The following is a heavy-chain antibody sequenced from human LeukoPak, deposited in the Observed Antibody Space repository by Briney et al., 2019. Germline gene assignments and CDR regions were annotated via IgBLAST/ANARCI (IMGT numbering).Heavy chain of an antibody. V-gene: IGHV1-2*02. D-gene: IGHD1-7*01. CDR1: GYTFTGYY. CDR3: ARDFRVGTTPCAFDY. Sequence: ASVTVSCKASGYTFTGYYMHWVRQAPGHGLEWMGWINPNSDGTNYAQKFQGRVTMTRDTSISTAYMELSRLRSDDTAVYYCARDFRVGTTPCAFDYWGQGTLVTVSS. J-gene: IGHJ4*02. CDR2: INPNSDGT.